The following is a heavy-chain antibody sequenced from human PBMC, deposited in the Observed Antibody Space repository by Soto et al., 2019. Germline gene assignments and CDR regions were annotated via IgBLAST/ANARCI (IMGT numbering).Heavy chain of an antibody. CDR1: GGSFSGYD. Sequence: QVQLQQWGAGLLKPSETLSLTCAVYGGSFSGYDWSWIRQPPGKGLEWIGEINHSGSTNYNPSLXSXVXXSVDTSKNQFSLKLSSVTAADTAVYYCARGNWFDPWGQGTLVTVSS. V-gene: IGHV4-34*01. J-gene: IGHJ5*02. CDR3: ARGNWFDP. CDR2: INHSGST.